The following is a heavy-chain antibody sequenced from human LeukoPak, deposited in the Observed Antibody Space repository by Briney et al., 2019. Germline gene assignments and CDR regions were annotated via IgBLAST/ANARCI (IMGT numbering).Heavy chain of an antibody. CDR3: ARLSIIKYRPEGYFDH. J-gene: IGHJ4*02. D-gene: IGHD3-10*01. CDR2: MDGSGEII. V-gene: IGHV3-11*04. Sequence: GGSLRLSCAASGFAFSESYVSWLRQAPGKGLEWISYMDGSGEIIHYASSVRGRFTISRDNAKESLYLQMNSLRAEDTALYYCARLSIIKYRPEGYFDHWGQGTLATVCS. CDR1: GFAFSESY.